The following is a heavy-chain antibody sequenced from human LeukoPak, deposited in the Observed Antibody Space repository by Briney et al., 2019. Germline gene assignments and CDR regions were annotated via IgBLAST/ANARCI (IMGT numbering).Heavy chain of an antibody. CDR2: ISGTGDNT. J-gene: IGHJ3*02. D-gene: IGHD3-16*01. CDR3: ARDLASSWGDSLGAFDI. V-gene: IGHV3-23*01. CDR1: GFSFSNHA. Sequence: GGSLSLSCAASGFSFSNHAMSWVRQAPGKGLECVSVISGTGDNTYYAESVKGRFTISRDNAKNSLYLQMNSLRAEDTAVYYCARDLASSWGDSLGAFDIWGQGTMVTVSS.